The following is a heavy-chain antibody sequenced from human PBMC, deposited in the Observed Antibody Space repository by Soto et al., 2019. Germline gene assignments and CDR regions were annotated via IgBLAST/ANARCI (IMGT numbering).Heavy chain of an antibody. V-gene: IGHV5-51*01. CDR3: ARPSLRYFDWFYFDY. D-gene: IGHD3-9*01. Sequence: PGESLKISCNGSGYSFTSYWIGWVRQMPWKGLEWMGIIYPGDSDTRYSPSFQGQVTISADKSISTAYLQWSSLKASDTAMYYCARPSLRYFDWFYFDYWGQGTLVTVSS. CDR1: GYSFTSYW. J-gene: IGHJ4*02. CDR2: IYPGDSDT.